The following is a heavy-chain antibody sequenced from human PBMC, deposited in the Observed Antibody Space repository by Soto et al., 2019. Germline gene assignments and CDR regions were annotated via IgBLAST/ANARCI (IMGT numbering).Heavy chain of an antibody. D-gene: IGHD1-7*01. CDR3: ARAVEMSGTTIAAFDI. CDR1: GYTFTSYA. V-gene: IGHV1-3*01. Sequence: GASVKVSCKASGYTFTSYAMHWVRQAPGQRLEWMGWINAGNGNTKYSQKFQGRVTITRDTSASTAYMDLSSLRSEDTAVYYCARAVEMSGTTIAAFDIWGQGTMVTVSS. J-gene: IGHJ3*02. CDR2: INAGNGNT.